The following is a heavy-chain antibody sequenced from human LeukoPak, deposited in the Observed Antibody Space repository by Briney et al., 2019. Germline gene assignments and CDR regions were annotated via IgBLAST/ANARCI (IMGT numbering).Heavy chain of an antibody. CDR2: VYYSGST. CDR3: AREYCTSTSCYYYMDV. J-gene: IGHJ6*03. Sequence: KPSETLSLTCTVSGGSICSHYWSWIRQPPGKGLEWIGYVYYSGSTNYNPSLKSRVTISVDTSKNQFSLKLSSVTAADTAVYFCAREYCTSTSCYYYMDVWGKGTTVTVSS. D-gene: IGHD2-2*01. V-gene: IGHV4-59*11. CDR1: GGSICSHY.